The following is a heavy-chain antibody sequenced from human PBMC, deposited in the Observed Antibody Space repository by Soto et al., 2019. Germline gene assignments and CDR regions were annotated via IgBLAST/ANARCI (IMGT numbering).Heavy chain of an antibody. CDR3: GKLLEQNFDY. CDR1: GFGFSTYA. V-gene: IGHV3-23*01. Sequence: EVQLLESGGGLVQPGGSLRLSCAASGFGFSTYAMGWVRQAPGKGLEWVSSIDRGGGSTNYPDSVRGRFTISRDNSKNTLFQQMNSLRAEDTAVYYCGKLLEQNFDYWGQGVLLTVSS. CDR2: IDRGGGST. J-gene: IGHJ4*02.